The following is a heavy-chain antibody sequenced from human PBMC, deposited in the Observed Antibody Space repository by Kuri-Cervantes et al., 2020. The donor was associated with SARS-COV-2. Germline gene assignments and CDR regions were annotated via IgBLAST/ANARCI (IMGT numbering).Heavy chain of an antibody. J-gene: IGHJ6*02. V-gene: IGHV4-59*01. CDR2: IYYSGST. CDR3: ARSKGSGWFGFDPSMDV. CDR1: SGSISSYY. Sequence: SETLSLTCTVSSGSISSYYWSWIRQPPGKGLEWIGYIYYSGSTNYNPSLKSRVTISVDTSKNQFSLKLSSVTAADTAVYYCARSKGSGWFGFDPSMDVWGQGTTVTVSS. D-gene: IGHD6-19*01.